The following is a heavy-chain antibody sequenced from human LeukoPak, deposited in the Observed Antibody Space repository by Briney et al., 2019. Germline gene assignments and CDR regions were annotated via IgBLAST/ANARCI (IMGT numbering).Heavy chain of an antibody. J-gene: IGHJ4*02. CDR3: AQASGYDRY. CDR1: GFTFSNAW. D-gene: IGHD5-12*01. Sequence: GGSLRLSCAASGFTFSNAWMTWVRQAPGKGLEWVGRIKGKTEGGTTDYAAPVKGRFTISRDDLRNMLYLNMNSLKTEDTAVYYCAQASGYDRYWGQGTLVTVSS. CDR2: IKGKTEGGTT. V-gene: IGHV3-15*01.